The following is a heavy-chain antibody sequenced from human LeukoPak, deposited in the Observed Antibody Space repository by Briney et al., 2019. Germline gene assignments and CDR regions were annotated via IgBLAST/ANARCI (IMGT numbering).Heavy chain of an antibody. Sequence: SETLSLTCAVCGGSFSGYYWSWIRQPPGEGLEWIGEIDQGGGTNHNPSLKSRVTLSVDRSKSQFSLRLRSVTAADTALYYCARAYGGRFDYWGHGALVTVSS. CDR2: IDQGGGT. CDR1: GGSFSGYY. J-gene: IGHJ4*01. CDR3: ARAYGGRFDY. V-gene: IGHV4-34*01. D-gene: IGHD4-23*01.